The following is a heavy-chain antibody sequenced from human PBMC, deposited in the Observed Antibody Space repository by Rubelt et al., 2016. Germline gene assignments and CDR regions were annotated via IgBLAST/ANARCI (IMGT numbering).Heavy chain of an antibody. D-gene: IGHD6-13*01. CDR2: MNPNSSNT. Sequence: QVQLVQSGADVKKPGASVKVSCKASGYTFSSYDVNWVRQATGQGLEWVGWMNPNSSNTGYAQKFQGRVTMTRNTSTSRVYKELSSRIAEDTAVYYCAVRCSSSSLCSWGQGILVTVS. CDR3: AVRCSSSSLCS. V-gene: IGHV1-8*01. CDR1: GYTFSSYD. J-gene: IGHJ5*02.